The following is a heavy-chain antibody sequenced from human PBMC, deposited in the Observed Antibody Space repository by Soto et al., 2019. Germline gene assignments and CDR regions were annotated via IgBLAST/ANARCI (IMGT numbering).Heavy chain of an antibody. Sequence: GGSLRLSCAASGLTFSSYALSWVREAPGKGLEWVSAISGSGGSTYYADSVKGRFTISRDNSKNTLYLQMNGLSAEDTAVYYCAEDRMNHNSVWDPFDIWGQGTMVTVSS. CDR1: GLTFSSYA. V-gene: IGHV3-23*01. D-gene: IGHD2-15*01. CDR2: ISGSGGST. CDR3: AEDRMNHNSVWDPFDI. J-gene: IGHJ3*02.